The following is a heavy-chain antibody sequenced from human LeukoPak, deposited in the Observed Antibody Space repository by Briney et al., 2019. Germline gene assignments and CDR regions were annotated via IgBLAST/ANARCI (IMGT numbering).Heavy chain of an antibody. Sequence: ASVKVSCKASGYTFTSFGIGWVRQAPGQGLEWMGWISAYNGNTNYAQKLQGRVTMTTDTSTSTAYMELRSLRSDDTAVYYCAREDYYDSSAFGLNDYWGQGTLVTVSS. J-gene: IGHJ4*02. CDR1: GYTFTSFG. D-gene: IGHD3-22*01. CDR2: ISAYNGNT. CDR3: AREDYYDSSAFGLNDY. V-gene: IGHV1-18*01.